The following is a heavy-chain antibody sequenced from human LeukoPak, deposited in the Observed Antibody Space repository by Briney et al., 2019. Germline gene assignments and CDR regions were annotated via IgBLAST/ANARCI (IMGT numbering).Heavy chain of an antibody. D-gene: IGHD3-22*01. V-gene: IGHV7-4-1*02. Sequence: ASVKVSCKASGYTFTSYAMNWVRQAPGQGLEWMGWINTNTGNPTYAQGFTGRFVFSLDTSVSTAYLQISSLKAEDTAVYYCAKFAHYYDSRGPAPDYWGQGTLVTVSS. CDR2: INTNTGNP. CDR3: AKFAHYYDSRGPAPDY. J-gene: IGHJ4*02. CDR1: GYTFTSYA.